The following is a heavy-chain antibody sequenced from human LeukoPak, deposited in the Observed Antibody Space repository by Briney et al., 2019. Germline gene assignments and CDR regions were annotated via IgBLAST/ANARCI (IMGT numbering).Heavy chain of an antibody. V-gene: IGHV3-30-3*01. CDR2: ISYDGSNK. CDR1: GFTFSSYA. CDR3: ARDGDFWSGYYTPYYYYYYMDV. D-gene: IGHD3-3*01. Sequence: GGSLRLSCAASGFTFSSYAMHWVRQAPGKGLEWVAVISYDGSNKYYADSVKGRFTISRDNSKNTLYLQMNSLRAEDTAVYYCARDGDFWSGYYTPYYYYYYMDVWGKGTTVTVSS. J-gene: IGHJ6*03.